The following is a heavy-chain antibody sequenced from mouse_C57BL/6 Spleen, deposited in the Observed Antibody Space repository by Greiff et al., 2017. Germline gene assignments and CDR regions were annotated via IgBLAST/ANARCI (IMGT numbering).Heavy chain of an antibody. CDR3: ARDYYGSRGYFDV. V-gene: IGHV1-7*01. CDR2: IYPSSGYT. Sequence: VQLQQSGAELAKPGASVKLSCKASGYTFTSYWMHWVKQRPGQGLEWIGYIYPSSGYTKYNQKFKDKATLTADKSSSTAYMQLSSLTYEDSAVYYCARDYYGSRGYFDVWGTGTTVTVSS. D-gene: IGHD1-1*01. CDR1: GYTFTSYW. J-gene: IGHJ1*03.